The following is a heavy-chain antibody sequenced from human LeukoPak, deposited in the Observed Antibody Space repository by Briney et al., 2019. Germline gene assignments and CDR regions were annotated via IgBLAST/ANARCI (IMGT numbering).Heavy chain of an antibody. CDR3: ARIWGSGSSGY. V-gene: IGHV1-69*13. CDR2: IIPIFGTA. Sequence: RASVKVSCKASGGTFSSYAISWVRQAPGQGLEWMGGIIPIFGTANYAQKFQGRVTITADESTSTAYMELSSLRSEDTAVYYCARIWGSGSSGYWGQGTLVTVSS. J-gene: IGHJ4*02. D-gene: IGHD3-10*01. CDR1: GGTFSSYA.